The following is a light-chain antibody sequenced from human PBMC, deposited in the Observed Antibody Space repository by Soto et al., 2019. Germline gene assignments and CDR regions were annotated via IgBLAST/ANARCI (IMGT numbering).Light chain of an antibody. Sequence: DIQLTQSPSFLSASVGDRVTITCLASQGIGSYLAWYQQTPGNAPKLLIYAASTLQSGVPSRFSGSGSGAEFTLTISSLQPEDFATYYCQQLNSYPRTFGQGTKVEIK. CDR1: QGIGSY. J-gene: IGKJ1*01. CDR3: QQLNSYPRT. V-gene: IGKV1-9*01. CDR2: AAS.